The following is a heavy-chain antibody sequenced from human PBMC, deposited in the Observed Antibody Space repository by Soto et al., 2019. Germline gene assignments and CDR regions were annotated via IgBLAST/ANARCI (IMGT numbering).Heavy chain of an antibody. J-gene: IGHJ4*02. Sequence: GSLRLSCAASGFTFSDAWMTWVRQAPGKGLEWVGRIKSQGEGGTTEYAAPVKGRFTISRDDSENTLYLQMNSLKSEDTAVYYCATKRTGITTIGPGYWGQGTLV. CDR3: ATKRTGITTIGPGY. CDR2: IKSQGEGGTT. D-gene: IGHD1-20*01. CDR1: GFTFSDAW. V-gene: IGHV3-15*01.